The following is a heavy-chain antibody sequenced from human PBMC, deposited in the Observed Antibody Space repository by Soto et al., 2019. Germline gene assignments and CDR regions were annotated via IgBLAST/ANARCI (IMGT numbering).Heavy chain of an antibody. D-gene: IGHD3-22*01. V-gene: IGHV3-30-3*01. CDR3: ARDLGPHYYDTRGYKEGLDY. CDR1: GFNFSAFA. J-gene: IGHJ4*02. CDR2: VSFDGTNK. Sequence: QVQLVESGGGVVQPGRSLRLSCAASGFNFSAFAMHWVRQAPGKGLQWVAAVSFDGTNKYYTDSVKGRFTISRDSSKSTLYLQMNSVRPQDTAVYYCARDLGPHYYDTRGYKEGLDYWGQGTLVAVSS.